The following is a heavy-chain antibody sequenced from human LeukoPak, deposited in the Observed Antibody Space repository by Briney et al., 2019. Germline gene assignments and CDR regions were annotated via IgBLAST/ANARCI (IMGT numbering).Heavy chain of an antibody. J-gene: IGHJ4*02. V-gene: IGHV4-39*07. CDR2: IYYTGST. Sequence: PSGTLSLTCTVSGGSIRSSSYYWGWIRQPPGKGLDWIGTIYYTGSTYYNPSLRSRVTISVDTSKNQFSLKLSSVTAADTAVYYCARADWGYYFDSWGQGTLVTVSS. CDR3: ARADWGYYFDS. CDR1: GGSIRSSSYY. D-gene: IGHD7-27*01.